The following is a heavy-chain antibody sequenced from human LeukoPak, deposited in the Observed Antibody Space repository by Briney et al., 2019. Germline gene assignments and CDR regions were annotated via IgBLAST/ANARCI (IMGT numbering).Heavy chain of an antibody. D-gene: IGHD6-13*01. CDR3: ARDADGAAQFDP. CDR1: GSSISSYH. CDR2: LSASGTT. Sequence: SETLSLTCTVSGSSISSYHWTWIRQPAGKGLEWIGRLSASGTTNFNPSLKSRVTISGDKTKKQVSLRPSSATAADTAVYYCARDADGAAQFDPWGQGTLVTVSS. J-gene: IGHJ5*02. V-gene: IGHV4-4*07.